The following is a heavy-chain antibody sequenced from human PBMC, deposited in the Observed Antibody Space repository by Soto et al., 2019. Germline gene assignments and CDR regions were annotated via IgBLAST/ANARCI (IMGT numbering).Heavy chain of an antibody. Sequence: QVQLVQSGAEVKKPGSSVKVSCKASGGTFSSYAISWVRQAPGQGLEWMGGIIPIFGTANTAQMFQGRVTITADESTSTAYMELSSLRSDDTAVYYCPRDGLVGARGGDFDYWGQGTLVTVSS. CDR1: GGTFSSYA. CDR2: IIPIFGTA. V-gene: IGHV1-69*01. J-gene: IGHJ4*02. D-gene: IGHD1-26*01. CDR3: PRDGLVGARGGDFDY.